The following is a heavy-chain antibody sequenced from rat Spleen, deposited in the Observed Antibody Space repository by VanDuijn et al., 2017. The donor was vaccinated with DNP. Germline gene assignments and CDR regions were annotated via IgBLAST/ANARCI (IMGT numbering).Heavy chain of an antibody. CDR1: GFSITNNFK. V-gene: IGHV3-3*01. Sequence: EVLLQESGPGLVKPSQSLSLTCSVTGFSITNNFKWSWIRKFPGNKLEWMGYVTNAGSTDYNPSLNSRISITTDTSKNQFFLQVNSVTPEDTATYYCAIQLGVFDYWDQGVMVTVSS. CDR2: VTNAGST. J-gene: IGHJ2*01. D-gene: IGHD5-1*01. CDR3: AIQLGVFDY.